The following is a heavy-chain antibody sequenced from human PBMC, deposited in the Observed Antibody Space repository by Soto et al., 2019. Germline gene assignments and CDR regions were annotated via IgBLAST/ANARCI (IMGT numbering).Heavy chain of an antibody. CDR1: GGSFSGYY. CDR3: VRGRCSGGSCYGLDY. V-gene: IGHV4-31*11. CDR2: IYYSGST. J-gene: IGHJ4*02. D-gene: IGHD2-15*01. Sequence: SETLSLTCAVYGGSFSGYYWSWIRQHPGKGLEWIGYIYYSGSTYYNPSLKSRVTISVDTSKNQFSLKLSSVTAADTAVYYCVRGRCSGGSCYGLDYWGQGTLVTVSS.